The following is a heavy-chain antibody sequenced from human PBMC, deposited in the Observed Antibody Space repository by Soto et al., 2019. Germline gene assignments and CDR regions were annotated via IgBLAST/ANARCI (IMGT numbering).Heavy chain of an antibody. CDR3: ARDQVFRWAVAGVNWFDP. CDR2: ISAYNGNT. J-gene: IGHJ5*02. Sequence: GASVKVSCKASGYTFTSYGISWARQAPGQGLEWMGWISAYNGNTNYAQKFQGRVTMTTDTSTSTAYMELRSLRSDDTAVYYCARDQVFRWAVAGVNWFDPWGQGTLVTVSS. CDR1: GYTFTSYG. D-gene: IGHD6-19*01. V-gene: IGHV1-18*01.